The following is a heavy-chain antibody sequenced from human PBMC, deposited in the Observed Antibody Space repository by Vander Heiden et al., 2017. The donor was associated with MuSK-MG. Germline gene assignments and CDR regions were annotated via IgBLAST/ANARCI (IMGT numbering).Heavy chain of an antibody. Sequence: EVQLVESGGGLVQPGRSLRLSCAASGFTFDEYAMHWVRQAPGKGLECVAGISWNSGSIGYADPVKGRFTISRDNAKNPLDLQMNSLRAEDKALYYCVSGYSSVCYWGQGTLVTVSS. CDR1: GFTFDEYA. J-gene: IGHJ4*02. V-gene: IGHV3-9*01. CDR3: VSGYSSVCY. D-gene: IGHD6-19*01. CDR2: ISWNSGSI.